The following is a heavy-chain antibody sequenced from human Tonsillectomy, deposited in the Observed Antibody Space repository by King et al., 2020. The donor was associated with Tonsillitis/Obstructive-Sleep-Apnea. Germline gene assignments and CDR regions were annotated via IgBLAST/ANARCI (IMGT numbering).Heavy chain of an antibody. J-gene: IGHJ5*02. D-gene: IGHD5/OR15-5a*01. CDR3: ARSLGLRGNWFDP. V-gene: IGHV1-46*01. CDR1: RYIFTSDY. CDR2: INPSGGST. Sequence: VQLVESGAEVKKPGASVKVSCKASRYIFTSDYMHWVRQAPGQGLEWMGIINPSGGSTSYAQKFQGRVTMTRDTSTSTVYMELSSLRSEDTAVYYCARSLGLRGNWFDPWGQGTLVTVPS.